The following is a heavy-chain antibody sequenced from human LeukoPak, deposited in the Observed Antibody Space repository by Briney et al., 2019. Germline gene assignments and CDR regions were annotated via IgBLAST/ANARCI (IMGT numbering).Heavy chain of an antibody. CDR1: GGSISSGGYY. J-gene: IGHJ5*02. CDR2: IYYSGNT. Sequence: SETLSLTCTVSGGSISSGGYYWGWIRQPPGKGLEWIGSIYYSGNTYYNPSLKSRVTISLDTSTNQFSLKLSSVTAPDTAVYYCARHPLKPYVSDWFDPWGQGTLVTVSS. V-gene: IGHV4-39*01. CDR3: ARHPLKPYVSDWFDP. D-gene: IGHD3-10*02.